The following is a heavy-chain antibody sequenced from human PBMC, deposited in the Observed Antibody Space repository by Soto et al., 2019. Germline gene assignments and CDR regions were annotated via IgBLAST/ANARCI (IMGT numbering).Heavy chain of an antibody. J-gene: IGHJ5*02. CDR1: GGTFSSYA. CDR2: IIPIFGTA. CDR3: ARGSGGDIVVVVAADCFDP. V-gene: IGHV1-69*01. D-gene: IGHD2-15*01. Sequence: QVQLVQSGAEVKKPGSSVKVSCKASGGTFSSYAISWVRQAPGQGLEWMGGIIPIFGTANYAQKFPGRVTITADESTSTAYMELSSLRSGDTAVYYCARGSGGDIVVVVAADCFDPWGQGTLVTVSA.